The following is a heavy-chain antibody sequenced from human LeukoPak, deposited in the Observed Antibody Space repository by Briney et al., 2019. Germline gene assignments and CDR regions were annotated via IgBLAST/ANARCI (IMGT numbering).Heavy chain of an antibody. Sequence: PGGSLRLSCADCGFSFDDFAMRWVRHAPGKGLEWVSGISWNSGNIGYAASVRGRFTISRANAKNYLYLQMNSLRAEDRALYYCAKDIARNWFGELSRFDYWGQGTMVTVSS. CDR2: ISWNSGNI. V-gene: IGHV3-9*01. D-gene: IGHD3-10*01. CDR1: GFSFDDFA. CDR3: AKDIARNWFGELSRFDY. J-gene: IGHJ4*02.